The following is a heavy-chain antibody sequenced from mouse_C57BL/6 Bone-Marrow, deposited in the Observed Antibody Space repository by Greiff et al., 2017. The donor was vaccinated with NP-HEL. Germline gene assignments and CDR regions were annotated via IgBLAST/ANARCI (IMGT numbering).Heavy chain of an antibody. CDR2: ISSGGSYT. CDR3: ARDPGSSFYFDY. J-gene: IGHJ2*01. CDR1: GFTFSSYG. V-gene: IGHV5-6*01. D-gene: IGHD1-1*01. Sequence: EVQGVESGGDLVKPGGSLKLSCAASGFTFSSYGMSWVRQTPDKRLEWVATISSGGSYTYYPDSVKGRFTISRDNAKNTLYLQMSSLKSEDTAMYYCARDPGSSFYFDYWGQGTTLTVSS.